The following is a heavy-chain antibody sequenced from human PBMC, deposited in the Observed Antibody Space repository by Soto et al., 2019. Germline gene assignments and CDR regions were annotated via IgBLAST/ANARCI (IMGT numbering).Heavy chain of an antibody. Sequence: PSETLTLTCTVSGASISGFYWSWIRKSAGKGLEWIGRIYATGTTDYNPSLKSRVMMSVDTSKKQFSLKLRSVTAADTAVYYCVRDGTKTLRDWFDPWGQGISVTVSS. J-gene: IGHJ5*02. CDR2: IYATGTT. V-gene: IGHV4-4*07. CDR1: GASISGFY. D-gene: IGHD1-1*01. CDR3: VRDGTKTLRDWFDP.